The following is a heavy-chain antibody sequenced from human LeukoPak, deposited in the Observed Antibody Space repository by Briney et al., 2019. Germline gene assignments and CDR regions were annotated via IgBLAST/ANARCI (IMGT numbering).Heavy chain of an antibody. V-gene: IGHV4-59*08. Sequence: SETLSLTCTVSGGSISSYYWSWIRQPPGKGPEWIGYIYYSGSTNYNPSLKSRVTISVDTSKNQFSLKLSSVTAADTAVYYCARAGTYYYDSSGYLLYYFDYWGQGTLVTVSS. D-gene: IGHD3-22*01. J-gene: IGHJ4*02. CDR3: ARAGTYYYDSSGYLLYYFDY. CDR2: IYYSGST. CDR1: GGSISSYY.